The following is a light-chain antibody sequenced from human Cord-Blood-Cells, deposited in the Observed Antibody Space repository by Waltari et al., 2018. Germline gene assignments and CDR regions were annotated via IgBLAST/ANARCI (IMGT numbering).Light chain of an antibody. CDR2: WAS. Sequence: DIVMTQSPDSLAVSLGERATINCKSSQSVLYSSNNKKYLAWYQQKPGHPPKLLIYWASTRESGVPNRFSGSGSGTDFTLTISSLQAEDVAVYYCQQYYSAPYSFGQAAKLEIK. V-gene: IGKV4-1*01. J-gene: IGKJ2*03. CDR3: QQYYSAPYS. CDR1: QSVLYSSNNKKY.